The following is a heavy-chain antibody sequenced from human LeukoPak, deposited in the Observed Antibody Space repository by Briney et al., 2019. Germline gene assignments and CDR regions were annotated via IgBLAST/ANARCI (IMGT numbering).Heavy chain of an antibody. J-gene: IGHJ4*02. CDR1: GGSISSGSYY. D-gene: IGHD5-18*01. Sequence: SETLSLTCTVSGGSISSGSYYWTWIRQPAGKGLEWIGRMYTSGSTNYNPSLKSRVTISVDTSKNQFSLKLSSVTAADTAVYYCARATGYSYGYRLSGTVTGYFDYWGQGTLVTVSS. V-gene: IGHV4-61*02. CDR3: ARATGYSYGYRLSGTVTGYFDY. CDR2: MYTSGST.